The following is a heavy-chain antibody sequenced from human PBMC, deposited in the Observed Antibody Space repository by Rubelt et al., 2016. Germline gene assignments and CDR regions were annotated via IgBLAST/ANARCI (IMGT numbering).Heavy chain of an antibody. J-gene: IGHJ5*02. V-gene: IGHV4-34*02. CDR2: VNHRWST. Sequence: QVQLQQWGAGLFQPSETLSLICAVYGESFSDHYWTLIRQPPGKGLEWIGEVNHRWSTHYNASLKSRVTISADTSKNQFSIKVRSGTAAETAVYYCARKEGGTMYESWGQGTLVTVSS. D-gene: IGHD1-1*01. CDR3: ARKEGGTMYES. CDR1: GESFSDHY.